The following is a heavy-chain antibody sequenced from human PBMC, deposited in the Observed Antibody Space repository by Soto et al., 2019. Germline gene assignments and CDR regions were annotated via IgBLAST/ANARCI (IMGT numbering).Heavy chain of an antibody. CDR1: GYTFTGYY. J-gene: IGHJ6*02. Sequence: KVSFKASGYTFTGYYMHWVRHAPGQGFEWMGWINPNSGGTNYAQKFQGRVTMTRDTSISTAYMELSRLRSDDTAVYYCARVTGGSSLASGSYGMDVGGQGTTVTV. V-gene: IGHV1-2*02. CDR2: INPNSGGT. CDR3: ARVTGGSSLASGSYGMDV. D-gene: IGHD1-26*01.